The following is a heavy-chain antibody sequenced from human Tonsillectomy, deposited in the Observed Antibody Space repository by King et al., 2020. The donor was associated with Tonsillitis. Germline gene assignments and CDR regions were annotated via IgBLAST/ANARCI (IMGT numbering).Heavy chain of an antibody. CDR2: INHSGST. Sequence: VQLQQGGAGLLKPSETLARTCAVDGGSFSGYLWSLIRQTPGKGLEWIGEINHSGSTHYNPSFKRRVTMSVDTSQNQFSLKLSSVTAADTAVYYCARTVSAPRYFDYWGQGTLVTVSS. CDR1: GGSFSGYL. V-gene: IGHV4-34*01. D-gene: IGHD5/OR15-5a*01. CDR3: ARTVSAPRYFDY. J-gene: IGHJ4*02.